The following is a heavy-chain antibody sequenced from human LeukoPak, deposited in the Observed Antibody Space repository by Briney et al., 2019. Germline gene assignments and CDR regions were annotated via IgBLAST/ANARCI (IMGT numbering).Heavy chain of an antibody. CDR2: VSGSGGST. D-gene: IGHD3-22*01. V-gene: IGHV3-23*01. J-gene: IGHJ4*02. CDR1: GFTFSSYA. Sequence: GGSLRLSCAASGFTFSSYAMSWARQAPGKGLEWVSAVSGSGGSTYYADSVKGRFTISRDNSKNTLYLQMNSLRAEDTAVYYCAKEDPMYYYDSSGPSTLFDYWGQGTLVTASS. CDR3: AKEDPMYYYDSSGPSTLFDY.